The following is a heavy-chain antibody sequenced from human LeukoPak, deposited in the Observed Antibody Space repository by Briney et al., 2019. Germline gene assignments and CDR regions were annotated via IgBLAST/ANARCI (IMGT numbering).Heavy chain of an antibody. D-gene: IGHD6-13*01. CDR3: ARSGYSSSWYALGYYYYYMDV. CDR2: INAYNGNT. Sequence: ASVKVSCKASGYTFTSYGISWVRLAPGQGLEWMGWINAYNGNTNYAQKLQGRVTMTTDTSTSTAYMELRSLRSDDTAVYYCARSGYSSSWYALGYYYYYMDVWGKGTTVTVSS. V-gene: IGHV1-18*01. CDR1: GYTFTSYG. J-gene: IGHJ6*03.